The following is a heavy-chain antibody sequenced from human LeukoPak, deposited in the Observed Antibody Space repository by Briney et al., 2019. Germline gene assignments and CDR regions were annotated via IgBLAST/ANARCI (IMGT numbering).Heavy chain of an antibody. CDR3: ARSSGSSGLDAFDI. CDR2: INWNGGST. V-gene: IGHV3-20*04. Sequence: TGGSLRLSCAASGFTFDDYGMSWVRQAPGKGLEWVSGINWNGGSTGYADSVKGRFTISRDNAKNSLYLQMNSLRAEDTALYYCARSSGSSGLDAFDIWGQGTMATVSS. CDR1: GFTFDDYG. D-gene: IGHD1-26*01. J-gene: IGHJ3*02.